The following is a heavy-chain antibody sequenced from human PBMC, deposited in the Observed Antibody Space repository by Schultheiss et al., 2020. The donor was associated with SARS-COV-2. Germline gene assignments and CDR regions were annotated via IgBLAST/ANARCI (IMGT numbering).Heavy chain of an antibody. CDR3: ARDLGVRWFDP. J-gene: IGHJ5*02. Sequence: GGSLRLSCAASGFTFSSYAMHWVRQAPGKGLEWVAVISYDGSNKYYADSVKGRFTISRDNAKNSLYLQMNSLRAEDTAVYYCARDLGVRWFDPWGQGTLVTVSS. V-gene: IGHV3-30*07. CDR2: ISYDGSNK. CDR1: GFTFSSYA.